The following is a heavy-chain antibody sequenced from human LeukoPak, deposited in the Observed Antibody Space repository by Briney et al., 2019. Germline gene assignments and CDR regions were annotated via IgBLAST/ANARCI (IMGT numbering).Heavy chain of an antibody. Sequence: SETLSLTCTVSGGSISSYYWSWIRQPPGKGLEWIGYIYYSGSTNYNPSLKSRVTISVDTSKTQFSLKLRSVTAADTAVYYCARHNQQLVFDYWGQGTLATVSS. J-gene: IGHJ4*02. CDR3: ARHNQQLVFDY. D-gene: IGHD6-13*01. CDR2: IYYSGST. CDR1: GGSISSYY. V-gene: IGHV4-59*08.